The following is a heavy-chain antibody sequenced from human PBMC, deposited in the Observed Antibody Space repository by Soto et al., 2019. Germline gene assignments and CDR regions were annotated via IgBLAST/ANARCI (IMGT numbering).Heavy chain of an antibody. CDR2: IYHSGST. CDR3: ARDSGTGITIFGVVTATWYFEF. V-gene: IGHV4-38-2*02. CDR1: GYSITTGYY. D-gene: IGHD3-3*01. Sequence: KASETLSLTCAVSGYSITTGYYWGWIRQPPGKGLEWIGNIYHSGSTYYNPSLKSRVTISVDTSKNQFSLRLNSVTAADTAVYYCARDSGTGITIFGVVTATWYFEFWGRGTLVTVSS. J-gene: IGHJ2*01.